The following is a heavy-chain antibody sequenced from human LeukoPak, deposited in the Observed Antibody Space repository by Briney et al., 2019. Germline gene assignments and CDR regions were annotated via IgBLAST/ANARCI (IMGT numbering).Heavy chain of an antibody. CDR3: ARHPYYYGSGSYGPKFDY. Sequence: SETLSLTCTVSGGSISSNSYYWGWLRQSPGKGLEWIGSIYYSGRTYYNPSLKSRVTISVDTSKNQFSLKLSSVTAADTAVYYCARHPYYYGSGSYGPKFDYWGQGTLVTVSS. CDR1: GGSISSNSYY. V-gene: IGHV4-39*01. J-gene: IGHJ4*02. CDR2: IYYSGRT. D-gene: IGHD3-10*01.